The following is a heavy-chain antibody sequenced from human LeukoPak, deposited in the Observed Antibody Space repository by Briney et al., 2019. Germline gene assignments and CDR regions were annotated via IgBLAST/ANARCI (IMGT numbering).Heavy chain of an antibody. D-gene: IGHD3-22*01. Sequence: SETLSLTCAVYGGSFSGYYWSWIRQPPGKGLEWIGEINHSGSTNYNPSLKSRVTISVDTSKNQFSLKLSSVTAADTAVYYCARGQFFAYYYDSSGYYYVYWGQRTLVTVSS. V-gene: IGHV4-34*01. CDR3: ARGQFFAYYYDSSGYYYVY. CDR2: INHSGST. CDR1: GGSFSGYY. J-gene: IGHJ4*02.